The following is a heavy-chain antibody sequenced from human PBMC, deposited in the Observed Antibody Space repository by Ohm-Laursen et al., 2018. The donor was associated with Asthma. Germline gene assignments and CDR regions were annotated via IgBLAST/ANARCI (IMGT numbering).Heavy chain of an antibody. V-gene: IGHV3-30-3*01. CDR2: GGSYYDGGLK. CDR3: AKDSGSSGYRGVSAFDY. D-gene: IGHD3-22*01. Sequence: SLRLSCAASGFTFRSYAMHWVRQAPGKGLEWVAVGGSYYDGGLKYYADSVKGRFTISRDNSKNTLYLQMNSLRAEDTAVYYCAKDSGSSGYRGVSAFDYWGQGTRVTVSS. J-gene: IGHJ4*02. CDR1: GFTFRSYA.